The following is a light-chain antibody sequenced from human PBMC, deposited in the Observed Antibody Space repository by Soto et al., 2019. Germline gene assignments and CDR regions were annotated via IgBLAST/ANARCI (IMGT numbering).Light chain of an antibody. J-gene: IGLJ2*01. CDR1: TSKIGAGFD. V-gene: IGLV1-40*01. CDR2: GNN. Sequence: QSVLTQPPSVSGAPGQRVTISCTGLTSKIGAGFDVHWYQQFPGTAPKLLIYGNNNRPSGVPDRFSGSKSGTSASLAITGLQAEDEADYYCQCYDSSLSGSVVFGGGTKLTVL. CDR3: QCYDSSLSGSVV.